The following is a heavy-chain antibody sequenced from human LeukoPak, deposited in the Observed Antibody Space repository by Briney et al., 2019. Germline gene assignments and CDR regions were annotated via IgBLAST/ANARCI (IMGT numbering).Heavy chain of an antibody. Sequence: PGGFLRLSCAASGFTFSDYYMSWIRQAPGKGLEWVSYISSSGSTIYYADSVKGRFTISRDNAKNSLYLQMNSLRAEDTAVYYCARRIVGATTWFDPWGQGTLVTVSS. V-gene: IGHV3-11*04. J-gene: IGHJ5*02. CDR1: GFTFSDYY. CDR2: ISSSGSTI. D-gene: IGHD1-26*01. CDR3: ARRIVGATTWFDP.